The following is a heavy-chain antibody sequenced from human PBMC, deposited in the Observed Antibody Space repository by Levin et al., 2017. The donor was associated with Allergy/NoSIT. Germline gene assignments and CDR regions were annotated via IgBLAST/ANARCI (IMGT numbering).Heavy chain of an antibody. CDR3: AKDASSSSHFDY. CDR1: GFTFSSYG. D-gene: IGHD6-6*01. V-gene: IGHV3-30*18. CDR2: ISYDGSNK. J-gene: IGHJ4*02. Sequence: GESLKISCAASGFTFSSYGMHWVRQAPGKGLEWVAVISYDGSNKYYADSVKGRFTISRDNSKNTLYLQMNSLRAEDTAVYYCAKDASSSSHFDYWGQGTLVTVSS.